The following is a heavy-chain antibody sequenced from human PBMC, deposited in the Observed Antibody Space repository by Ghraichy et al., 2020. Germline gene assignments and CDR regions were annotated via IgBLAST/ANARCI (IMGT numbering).Heavy chain of an antibody. CDR2: IWYDGNNK. D-gene: IGHD6-13*01. CDR3: ARQIAAEYFDY. J-gene: IGHJ4*02. Sequence: GGSLRLTCAASGFTFSSYGMHWVRQAPGKGLEWVAIIWYDGNNKYYADSVKGRFTISRDNSGNTLYLQMNSLRAEDTAVYYCARQIAAEYFDYWGQGTLVTVSS. CDR1: GFTFSSYG. V-gene: IGHV3-33*01.